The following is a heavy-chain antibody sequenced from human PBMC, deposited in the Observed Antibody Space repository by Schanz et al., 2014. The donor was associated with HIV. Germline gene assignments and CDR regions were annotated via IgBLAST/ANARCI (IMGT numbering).Heavy chain of an antibody. V-gene: IGHV3-30-3*01. D-gene: IGHD6-19*01. CDR2: ISYDGSNK. J-gene: IGHJ4*02. CDR3: ARDGSSGWQDPFDY. Sequence: QVHLVESGGGVVQPGRSLRLSCAASGFTFSSYAMHWVRQAPGKGLEWVAVISYDGSNKYYADSVKGRSTISRDNSKNTLYLQMNSLRAEDTAVYYCARDGSSGWQDPFDYWGQGTLVTVSS. CDR1: GFTFSSYA.